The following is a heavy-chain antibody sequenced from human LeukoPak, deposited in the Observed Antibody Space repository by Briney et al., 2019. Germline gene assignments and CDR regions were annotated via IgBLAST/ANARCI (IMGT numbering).Heavy chain of an antibody. CDR2: INWNGGST. V-gene: IGHV3-20*04. D-gene: IGHD3-22*01. J-gene: IGHJ4*02. Sequence: SGGSLRLSCAASGFTFDDYGMSWVRQAPGKGMEWVSGINWNGGSTGYADSVKGRFTISRDNAKNSLYLQMNSLRAEDTALYCCARVDISGYLAPFDYWGQGTLVTVSS. CDR1: GFTFDDYG. CDR3: ARVDISGYLAPFDY.